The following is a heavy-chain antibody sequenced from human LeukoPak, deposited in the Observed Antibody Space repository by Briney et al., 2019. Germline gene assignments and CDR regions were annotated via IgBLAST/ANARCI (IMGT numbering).Heavy chain of an antibody. Sequence: PWETLALTCAVYGGSFRGYYWIWMRQPPGKGLEGIGEINHSGSTNYHPSLKSRVTISVDTSKNQFSLTLSSLTAADTAVFYCLRCRKSQLSPHRYYYCYYMDFWGKGTLVTVSS. V-gene: IGHV4-34*01. D-gene: IGHD2-2*01. CDR2: INHSGST. J-gene: IGHJ6*03. CDR3: LRCRKSQLSPHRYYYCYYMDF. CDR1: GGSFRGYY.